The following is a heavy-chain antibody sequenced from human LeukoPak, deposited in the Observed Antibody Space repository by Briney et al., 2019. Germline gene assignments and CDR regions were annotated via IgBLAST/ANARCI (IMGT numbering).Heavy chain of an antibody. J-gene: IGHJ4*02. CDR1: GFTFSTYD. CDR2: ISGSGGNI. Sequence: PGGSLRLSCAASGFTFSTYDMKWVRQAPGKGLEWVSHISGSGGNIGYADSVKGRFTISRDNAKNSLYLQMNSLRADDTAVYYCARELDGIQDFDYWGQGTLVTVSS. D-gene: IGHD1-1*01. V-gene: IGHV3-48*03. CDR3: ARELDGIQDFDY.